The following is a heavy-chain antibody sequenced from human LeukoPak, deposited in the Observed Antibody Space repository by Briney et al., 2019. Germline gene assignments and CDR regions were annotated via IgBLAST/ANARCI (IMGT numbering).Heavy chain of an antibody. D-gene: IGHD3-10*01. Sequence: GGSLRLSCAASGFSISNDWMSWVRQAPGKGLEWVARVKSRSAGETTDYAAPVKGRFTISRDDSKNTLNLQMNSLKTEDTAVYYCTLIQGWGSGSYYRDFWGQGTLVTVSP. J-gene: IGHJ4*02. V-gene: IGHV3-15*01. CDR2: VKSRSAGETT. CDR3: TLIQGWGSGSYYRDF. CDR1: GFSISNDW.